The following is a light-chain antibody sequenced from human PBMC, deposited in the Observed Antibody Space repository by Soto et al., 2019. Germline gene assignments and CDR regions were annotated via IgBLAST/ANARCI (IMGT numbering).Light chain of an antibody. CDR3: QHYSAFPVT. CDR2: DAS. J-gene: IGKJ1*01. V-gene: IGKV1-5*01. Sequence: DIQMTQSPSTLSASVGDRVTITCRASQSISSWLAWYQQKPGKAPKLMIYDASSLESGVPSRFSGSGSGTDFTLTISGLKPEDFATYDCQHYSAFPVTFGQGTKVDIK. CDR1: QSISSW.